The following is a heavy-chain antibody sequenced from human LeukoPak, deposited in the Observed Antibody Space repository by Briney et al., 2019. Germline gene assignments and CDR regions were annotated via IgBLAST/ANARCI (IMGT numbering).Heavy chain of an antibody. CDR3: AKIGETWIQLWIQHPFDY. V-gene: IGHV3-23*01. J-gene: IGHJ4*02. D-gene: IGHD5-18*01. CDR1: GFTFSSYA. CDR2: ISGSGGST. Sequence: PGGSLRLSCAASGFTFSSYAMSWVRQAPGKGLEWVSAISGSGGSTYYADSVKGRFTISRDNSKNTLYLQMNSLRAEDTAVYYCAKIGETWIQLWIQHPFDYWGQGTLVTVSS.